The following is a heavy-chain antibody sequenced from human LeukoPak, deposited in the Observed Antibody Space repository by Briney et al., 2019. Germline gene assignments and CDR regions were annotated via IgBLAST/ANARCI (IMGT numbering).Heavy chain of an antibody. Sequence: ASVKVSCKASGYTFTSYYMHWVRQAPGQGLGWVGVINPSGGSTSYAQKFQGRVTLTRDTSTTTVSMELSSLRSEDTAVYYCAREEEMATIPFFDYWGQGTLVTVSS. D-gene: IGHD5-24*01. CDR2: INPSGGST. V-gene: IGHV1-46*01. CDR1: GYTFTSYY. CDR3: AREEEMATIPFFDY. J-gene: IGHJ4*02.